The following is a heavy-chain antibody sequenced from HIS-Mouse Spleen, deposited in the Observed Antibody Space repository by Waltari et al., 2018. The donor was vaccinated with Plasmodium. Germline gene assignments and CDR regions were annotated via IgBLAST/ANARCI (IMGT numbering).Heavy chain of an antibody. J-gene: IGHJ5*02. CDR1: GGSISSGGYY. CDR3: ARWVGNWFDP. Sequence: QVQLQESGPGLVKPSQTLSLTCTVSGGSISSGGYYWRWFRQHPGTGLEWIGYIFYSGSTYYNPALKSRVTMSVDTSKNPFSLKLSSVTAADTAVYYCARWVGNWFDPWGQGTLVTVSS. CDR2: IFYSGST. D-gene: IGHD1-26*01. V-gene: IGHV4-31*03.